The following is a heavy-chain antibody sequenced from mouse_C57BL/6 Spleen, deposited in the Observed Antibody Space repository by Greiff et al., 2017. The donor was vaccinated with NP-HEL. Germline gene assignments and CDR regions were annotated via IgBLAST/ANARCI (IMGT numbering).Heavy chain of an antibody. CDR1: GFTFSSYA. J-gene: IGHJ1*03. D-gene: IGHD6-1*01. CDR2: ISDGGSYT. Sequence: DVHLVESGGGLVKPGGSLKLSCAASGFTFSSYAMSWVRQTPEKRLEWVATISDGGSYTYYPDNVKGRFTISRDNAKNNLYLQMSHLKSEDTAMYYCERDWGAGGFDVWGTGTTVTVSS. CDR3: ERDWGAGGFDV. V-gene: IGHV5-4*01.